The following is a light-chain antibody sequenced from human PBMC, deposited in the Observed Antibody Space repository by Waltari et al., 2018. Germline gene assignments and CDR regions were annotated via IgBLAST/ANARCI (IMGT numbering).Light chain of an antibody. CDR1: PSVSRA. Sequence: EIVLPQSPGTLSLSPGERATLSCRASPSVSRALAWYQQKPGQAPRLLIYGASTRATGVPDRFSGSGSGTDFSLTISSLDPEDFAVYYCQHYVKLPVTYGQGTKVEI. J-gene: IGKJ1*01. CDR3: QHYVKLPVT. V-gene: IGKV3-20*01. CDR2: GAS.